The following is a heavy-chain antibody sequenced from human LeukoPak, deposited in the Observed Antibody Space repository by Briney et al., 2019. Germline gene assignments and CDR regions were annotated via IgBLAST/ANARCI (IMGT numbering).Heavy chain of an antibody. CDR1: GGTFSSYA. CDR2: IIPIFGTT. Sequence: SVKVSCKASGGTFSSYAISWVRQAPGQGLEWMGGIIPIFGTTNYAQKFQDRVTITADKSTSTAYMELSSLRSEDTAVYYCARGGIPVYYYYMDVWGKGTTVTVSS. CDR3: ARGGIPVYYYYMDV. V-gene: IGHV1-69*06. J-gene: IGHJ6*03. D-gene: IGHD1-14*01.